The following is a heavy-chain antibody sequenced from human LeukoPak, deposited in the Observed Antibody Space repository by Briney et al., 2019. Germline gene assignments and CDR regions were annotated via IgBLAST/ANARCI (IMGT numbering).Heavy chain of an antibody. CDR2: MNPNSGNT. J-gene: IGHJ4*02. D-gene: IGHD6-13*01. V-gene: IGHV1-8*01. CDR3: ARVSSSWYWALNY. Sequence: ASVKVSCKASGYTFTSYDINWVRQATGQGLEWMGWMNPNSGNTGYAQKFQGRVTMTRNTSISTAYMELSSLRSEDTAGYYCARVSSSWYWALNYWGQGTLVTVSS. CDR1: GYTFTSYD.